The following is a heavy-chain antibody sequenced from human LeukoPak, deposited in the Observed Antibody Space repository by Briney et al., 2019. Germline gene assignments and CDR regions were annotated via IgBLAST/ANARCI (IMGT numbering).Heavy chain of an antibody. J-gene: IGHJ3*02. Sequence: GGSLGLSCAASGFTFDDYAMHWVRQAPGKGLEWVSGISWNSGSIGYADSVKGRFAISRDNAKNSLYLQMNSLRAEDTALYYCAKDIGPVVVTNAFDIWGQGTMVTVSS. V-gene: IGHV3-9*01. D-gene: IGHD2-21*02. CDR2: ISWNSGSI. CDR1: GFTFDDYA. CDR3: AKDIGPVVVTNAFDI.